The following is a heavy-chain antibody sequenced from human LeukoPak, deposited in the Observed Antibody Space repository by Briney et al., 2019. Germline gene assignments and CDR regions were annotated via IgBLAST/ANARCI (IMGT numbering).Heavy chain of an antibody. V-gene: IGHV1-18*01. CDR1: GYTFTSYG. CDR3: ARDRVWSTYKRIVGATSDVDFDY. J-gene: IGHJ4*02. D-gene: IGHD1-26*01. CDR2: ISAYNGNT. Sequence: ASVKVSCKASGYTFTSYGISWVRQAPGQGLEWMGWISAYNGNTNYAQKLQGRVTMTTDTSTSTAYMELRSLRSDDTAVYYCARDRVWSTYKRIVGATSDVDFDYWGQGTLVTVSS.